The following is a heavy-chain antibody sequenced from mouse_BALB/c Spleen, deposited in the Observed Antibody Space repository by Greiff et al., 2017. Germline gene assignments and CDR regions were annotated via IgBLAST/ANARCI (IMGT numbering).Heavy chain of an antibody. CDR1: GFTFTDYY. V-gene: IGHV7-3*02. CDR3: ARDKNDGFAY. CDR2: IRNKANGYTT. J-gene: IGHJ3*01. Sequence: EVQLVESGGGLVQPGGSLRLSCATSGFTFTDYYMSWVRQPPGKALEWLGFIRNKANGYTTEYSASVKGRFTISRDNSQSILYLQMNTLRAEDSATYYCARDKNDGFAYWGQGTLVTVSA.